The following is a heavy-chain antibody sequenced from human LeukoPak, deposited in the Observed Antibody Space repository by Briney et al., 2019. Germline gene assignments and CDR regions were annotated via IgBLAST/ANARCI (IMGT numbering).Heavy chain of an antibody. CDR3: ARTQIGYYSNFDL. V-gene: IGHV4-31*03. J-gene: IGHJ4*02. Sequence: SQTLSLTCTVSGGSISSGGYWGWIRQQPGKGLEWIGFMYYSGDTSYNPSLKSRVLISIDTSMTHFSLKLDSVTAADTAVYYCARTQIGYYSNFDLWGQGTLVTVSS. D-gene: IGHD3-22*01. CDR1: GGSISSGGY. CDR2: MYYSGDT.